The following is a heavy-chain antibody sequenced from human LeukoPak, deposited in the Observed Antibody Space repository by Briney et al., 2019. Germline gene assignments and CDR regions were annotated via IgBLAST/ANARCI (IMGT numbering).Heavy chain of an antibody. D-gene: IGHD3-3*01. CDR2: IIPIFGTA. J-gene: IGHJ3*02. V-gene: IGHV1-69*13. CDR1: GYTFSSYA. Sequence: SVKVSCKASGYTFSSYAISWVRQAPGQGLEWMGGIIPIFGTANYAQKFQGRVTITADESTSTAYMELSSLRSEDTAVYYCAVRFQDAFDIWGQGTMVTVSS. CDR3: AVRFQDAFDI.